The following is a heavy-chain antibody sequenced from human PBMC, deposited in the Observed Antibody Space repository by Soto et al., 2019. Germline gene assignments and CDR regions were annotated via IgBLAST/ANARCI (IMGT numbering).Heavy chain of an antibody. CDR2: IYYSGST. D-gene: IGHD3-3*01. Sequence: SETLSLTCTVSGGSVSSGSYYWSWIRQPPGKGLEWIGYIYYSGSTNYNPSLKSRVTISVDTSKNQFSLKLSSVTAADTAVYYCARDTTYYDFWSGYFSSHYYYGMDVWGQGTTVTVSS. CDR1: GGSVSSGSYY. J-gene: IGHJ6*02. CDR3: ARDTTYYDFWSGYFSSHYYYGMDV. V-gene: IGHV4-61*01.